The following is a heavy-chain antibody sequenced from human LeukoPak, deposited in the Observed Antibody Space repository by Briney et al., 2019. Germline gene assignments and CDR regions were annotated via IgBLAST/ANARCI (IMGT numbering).Heavy chain of an antibody. D-gene: IGHD6-13*01. CDR3: ARETTGAGTARPFDY. Sequence: KPSETLSLTCTVSGGSISNFYWSWIRQPAGKTLEWVGRIYSSGSTNYNPSLKSRVTMSLDTSKNQFSLKLSSVTAADTAVYFCARETTGAGTARPFDYWGQGTLVTVSS. J-gene: IGHJ4*02. CDR1: GGSISNFY. CDR2: IYSSGST. V-gene: IGHV4-4*07.